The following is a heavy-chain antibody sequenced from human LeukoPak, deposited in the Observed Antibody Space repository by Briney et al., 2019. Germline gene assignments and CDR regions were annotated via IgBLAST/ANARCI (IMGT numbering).Heavy chain of an antibody. Sequence: ASVTVSCKASGYTFTSYGISWVRQAPGQGLEWMGWISAYNGNTNYAQKLQGRVTMTTDTSTSTAYMELRSLRSDDTAVYYCARGGGDSTSAHYYYMDVWGKGTTVTVSS. CDR3: ARGGGDSTSAHYYYMDV. V-gene: IGHV1-18*01. CDR2: ISAYNGNT. D-gene: IGHD4-23*01. CDR1: GYTFTSYG. J-gene: IGHJ6*03.